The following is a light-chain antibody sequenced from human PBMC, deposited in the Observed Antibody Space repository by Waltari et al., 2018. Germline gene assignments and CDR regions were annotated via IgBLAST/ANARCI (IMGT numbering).Light chain of an antibody. J-gene: IGLJ1*01. CDR1: RGDVGGYNY. CDR3: CSYAGASTYV. CDR2: DVS. V-gene: IGLV2-23*02. Sequence: HSGLTQPASVSGSPGQSITISCTGTRGDVGGYNYVSWYQQHPGKAPKLMIYDVSKRPSGASNRFSGSKSGNTASLTVSGLQAEDEADYYCCSYAGASTYVFGTGTKVTVL.